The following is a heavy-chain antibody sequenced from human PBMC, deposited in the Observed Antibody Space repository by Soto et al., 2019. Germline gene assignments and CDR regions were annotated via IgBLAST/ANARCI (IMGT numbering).Heavy chain of an antibody. Sequence: GESLKISYKGSGGTLTNYCIALVRQIHGKGLEWMGIIHPGDSDTRYSPCFQGQVTISADKSVSTAYLQWSSLQASDTAIYYCARCWGRRLELTAGMHVWGQGTPVTSP. CDR1: GGTLTNYC. CDR2: IHPGDSDT. CDR3: ARCWGRRLELTAGMHV. V-gene: IGHV5-51*01. J-gene: IGHJ6*02. D-gene: IGHD1-26*01.